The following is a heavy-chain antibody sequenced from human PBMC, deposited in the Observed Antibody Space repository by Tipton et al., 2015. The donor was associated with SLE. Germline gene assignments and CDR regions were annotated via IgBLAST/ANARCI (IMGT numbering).Heavy chain of an antibody. Sequence: QLVQSGPEVKKPGASVKVSCQASGDTFTSYDINWVRQATGQGLEWMGWMNPNSGNTGYAQKFQGRVSMTRNTSISTAYMELSSLRSEDTAVYYCARSPYYSGSGSYFGNWGQGTLVTVSS. J-gene: IGHJ4*02. CDR2: MNPNSGNT. CDR1: GDTFTSYD. D-gene: IGHD3-10*01. CDR3: ARSPYYSGSGSYFGN. V-gene: IGHV1-8*01.